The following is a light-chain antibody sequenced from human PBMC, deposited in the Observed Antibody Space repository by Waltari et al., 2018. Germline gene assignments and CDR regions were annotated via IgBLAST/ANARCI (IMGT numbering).Light chain of an antibody. Sequence: DLQLTQSPSSVSASVGDTVPIACRASQANSHKVAWYQQRAGKAPKLLICAASTLQGGGPARFSGRGSATDVTFTINSLQPEDFATHSCQEANSFPRATFGGGTKVEIK. V-gene: IGKV1-12*01. CDR3: QEANSFPRAT. J-gene: IGKJ4*01. CDR1: QANSHK. CDR2: AAS.